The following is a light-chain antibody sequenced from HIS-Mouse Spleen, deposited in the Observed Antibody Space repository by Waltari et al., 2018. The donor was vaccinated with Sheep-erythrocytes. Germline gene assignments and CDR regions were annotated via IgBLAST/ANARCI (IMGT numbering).Light chain of an antibody. CDR2: QDS. J-gene: IGLJ2*01. V-gene: IGLV3-1*01. Sequence: SYELTQPPSVSVSPGQTASITCSGDKLWDKYACWYQQKPGQSPVLVIYQDSKRPSGIPGRFSGSNSGNTATLTISGTQAMDEADYYCQAWDSSIVVFGGGTKLTVL. CDR3: QAWDSSIVV. CDR1: KLWDKY.